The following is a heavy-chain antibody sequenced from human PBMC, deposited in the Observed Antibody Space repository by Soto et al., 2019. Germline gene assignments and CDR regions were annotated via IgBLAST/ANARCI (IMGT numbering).Heavy chain of an antibody. D-gene: IGHD3-10*01. CDR1: GGSISSYY. CDR3: ARVWGGAFDI. Sequence: QVQLQESAPGLVKPSETLSLTCTVSGGSISSYYWCWIRQPPGKGLVWIGYIYYSGGTNYNPSLKSLVTIAVDTSKNQFYPKLSSVTGADTGVYYCARVWGGAFDIWGQGTMVTVSS. CDR2: IYYSGGT. V-gene: IGHV4-59*13. J-gene: IGHJ3*02.